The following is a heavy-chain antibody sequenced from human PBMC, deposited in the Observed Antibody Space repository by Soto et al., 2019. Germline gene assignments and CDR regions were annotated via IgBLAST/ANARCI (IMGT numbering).Heavy chain of an antibody. J-gene: IGHJ6*02. D-gene: IGHD2-15*01. V-gene: IGHV3-74*01. CDR2: INSDGSST. CDR1: GFTFSSYW. CDR3: AREGCSGGSCYSAYYYYGMDV. Sequence: EVQLVESGGGLVQPGGSLRLSCAASGFTFSSYWMHWVRQAPGKGLVWVSRINSDGSSTSYADSVKGRFTISRDNAKNTLYLQMNSLRAEDTAVYYCAREGCSGGSCYSAYYYYGMDVWGQGTTVTVSS.